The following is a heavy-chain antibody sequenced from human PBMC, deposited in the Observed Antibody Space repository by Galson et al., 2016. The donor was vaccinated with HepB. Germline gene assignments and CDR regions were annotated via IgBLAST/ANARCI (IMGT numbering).Heavy chain of an antibody. CDR2: IYYSGRT. V-gene: IGHV4-31*03. CDR3: ARDGDSGGYYGMDV. CDR1: GGSISSGGYY. Sequence: TLSLTCTVSGGSISSGGYYWSWIRHHPGKGLEWIGYIYYSGRTYYNPSLRSRVAMSVDMSKNQFSLNLTSVTAADTAVYYCARDGDSGGYYGMDVWGQGTPVTVSS. J-gene: IGHJ6*02. D-gene: IGHD3-10*01.